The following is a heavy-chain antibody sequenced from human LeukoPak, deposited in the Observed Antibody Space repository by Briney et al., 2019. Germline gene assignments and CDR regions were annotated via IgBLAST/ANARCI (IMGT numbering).Heavy chain of an antibody. CDR2: IYHSGST. CDR3: ARSIAVKRFDC. V-gene: IGHV4-38-2*02. D-gene: IGHD6-19*01. CDR1: GYSISSGYY. J-gene: IGHJ4*02. Sequence: SETLSLTCTVSGYSISSGYYWGWIRQPPGKGLEWIGSIYHSGSTYYNPSLKSRVTISVDTSKNQFSLKLSSVTAADTAVYYCARSIAVKRFDCWGQGTLVTVSS.